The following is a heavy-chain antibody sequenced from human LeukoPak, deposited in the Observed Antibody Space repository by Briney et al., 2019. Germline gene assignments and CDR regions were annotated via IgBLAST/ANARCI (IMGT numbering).Heavy chain of an antibody. V-gene: IGHV3-66*01. CDR3: ARDVGFIVGATPGAFDI. D-gene: IGHD1-26*01. J-gene: IGHJ3*02. Sequence: GGSLRLPCAASGFTVSSNYMTWVRQAPGKGLEWVSVIYSGGNTYYADSVKGRFTISRDNTKNTLYLQMNSLRADDTAVYYCARDVGFIVGATPGAFDIWGQGTMVTVSS. CDR2: IYSGGNT. CDR1: GFTVSSNY.